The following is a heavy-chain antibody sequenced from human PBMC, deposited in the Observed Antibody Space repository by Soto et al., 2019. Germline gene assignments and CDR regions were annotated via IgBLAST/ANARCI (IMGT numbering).Heavy chain of an antibody. CDR3: AKRITMIGGGMDV. CDR1: GYTFTGYY. V-gene: IGHV1-2*02. CDR2: INPNSGGT. J-gene: IGHJ6*02. D-gene: IGHD3-22*01. Sequence: ASVKVSCKASGYTFTGYYMHWVRQAPGQGLEWMGWINPNSGGTNYAQKFQGRVTMTRDTSISTAYMELSRLRSDDTAVYYCAKRITMIGGGMDVWGQGTTVTVSS.